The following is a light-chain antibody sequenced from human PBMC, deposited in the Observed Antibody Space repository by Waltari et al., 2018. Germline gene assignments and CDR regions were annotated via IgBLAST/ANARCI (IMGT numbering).Light chain of an antibody. Sequence: QSALTQPASVSGSPGQSITISCTGTSSDVGSYNLVSWYTKHPGKAPKLSIYEVSKRPSGVSNRFSGSKAGNTASLTISGLQAEDEADYFCCSYAGSSTLGFGGGTKLTVL. CDR2: EVS. V-gene: IGLV2-23*02. CDR3: CSYAGSSTLG. J-gene: IGLJ2*01. CDR1: SSDVGSYNL.